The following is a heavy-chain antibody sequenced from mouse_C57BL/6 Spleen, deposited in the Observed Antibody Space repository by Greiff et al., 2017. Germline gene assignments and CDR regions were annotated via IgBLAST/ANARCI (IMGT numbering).Heavy chain of an antibody. CDR3: ARSTLRSAIDY. CDR2: INPGSGGT. D-gene: IGHD1-1*01. V-gene: IGHV1-54*01. J-gene: IGHJ4*01. Sequence: VKLQQSGAELVRPGTSVKVSCKASGYAFTNYLIEWVKQRPGQGLEWIGVINPGSGGTNYNEKFKGKATLTADKSSSTAYMQLSSLTSEDSAVYFCARSTLRSAIDYWGQGTSGTVSS. CDR1: GYAFTNYL.